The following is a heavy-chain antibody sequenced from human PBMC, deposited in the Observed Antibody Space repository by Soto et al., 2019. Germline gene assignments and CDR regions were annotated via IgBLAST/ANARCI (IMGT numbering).Heavy chain of an antibody. D-gene: IGHD3-3*01. CDR1: GFTFSSYA. CDR3: AKIVSREWPPEYYFDY. CDR2: ISGSGGST. J-gene: IGHJ4*02. Sequence: GGSLRLSCAASGFTFSSYAMSWVRQAPGKGLEWVSAISGSGGSTYYADSVKGRFTISRDNSNNTLYLQMNSLRAEDTAVYYCAKIVSREWPPEYYFDYWGQGTLVTVSS. V-gene: IGHV3-23*01.